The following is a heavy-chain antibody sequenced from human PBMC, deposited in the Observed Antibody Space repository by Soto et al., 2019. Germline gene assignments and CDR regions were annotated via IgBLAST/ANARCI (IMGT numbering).Heavy chain of an antibody. CDR1: GYSFTSYW. J-gene: IGHJ6*03. CDR3: ARHRYEGDFWSGYNYYYYYMDV. V-gene: IGHV5-51*01. Sequence: GESLKISCKGSGYSFTSYWIGWVRQMPGKGLEWMGVIYPGDSDTRYSPSFQGQVTISADQSISTAYLQWSSLKASDTAMYYCARHRYEGDFWSGYNYYYYYMDVWGKGTTVTV. CDR2: IYPGDSDT. D-gene: IGHD3-3*01.